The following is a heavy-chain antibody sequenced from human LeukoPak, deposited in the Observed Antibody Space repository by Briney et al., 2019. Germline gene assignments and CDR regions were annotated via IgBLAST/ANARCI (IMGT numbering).Heavy chain of an antibody. Sequence: SETLSLTCTVSGGSISSYYWSWIRQPPGKGLEWIGYIYYSGSTNYNPSLKSRVTISVDTSKNQFSLKLSSVTAADTAVYYCARTRYDFWSGYGALMDVWGQGTTVTVSS. J-gene: IGHJ6*02. CDR2: IYYSGST. CDR3: ARTRYDFWSGYGALMDV. CDR1: GGSISSYY. V-gene: IGHV4-59*08. D-gene: IGHD3-3*01.